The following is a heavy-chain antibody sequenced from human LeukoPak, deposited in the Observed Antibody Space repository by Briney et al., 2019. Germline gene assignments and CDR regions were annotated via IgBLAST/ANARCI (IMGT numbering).Heavy chain of an antibody. J-gene: IGHJ4*02. Sequence: GGSLRLSCAASGFTFSSYGMHWVRQAPGKGLDWVTFIRYDGSNRYYADSVKGRFTISRDNSKNTLYLQMNSLRAEDTAVYYCAKGGDVRSPFDYWGQGTLVTVSS. CDR2: IRYDGSNR. CDR3: AKGGDVRSPFDY. V-gene: IGHV3-30*02. D-gene: IGHD2-21*01. CDR1: GFTFSSYG.